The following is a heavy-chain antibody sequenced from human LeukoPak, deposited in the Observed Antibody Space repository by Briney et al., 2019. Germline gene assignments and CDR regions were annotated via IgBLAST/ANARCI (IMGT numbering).Heavy chain of an antibody. Sequence: SSETLSLTCAVYGGSFNGYYWTWIRQPPGKGLEWIGEINHSGSTDYNPSLKSRVTISVDTSKNQFSLKLNSVTAADTAVYYCARGQLRLSNWGQGSLVIVSS. V-gene: IGHV4-34*01. CDR1: GGSFNGYY. CDR2: INHSGST. D-gene: IGHD6-25*01. J-gene: IGHJ4*02. CDR3: ARGQLRLSN.